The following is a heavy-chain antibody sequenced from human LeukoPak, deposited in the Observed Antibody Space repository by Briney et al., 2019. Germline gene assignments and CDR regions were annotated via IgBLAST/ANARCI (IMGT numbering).Heavy chain of an antibody. D-gene: IGHD3-3*01. CDR2: INHSGST. J-gene: IGHJ5*02. CDR1: GGSFSGYY. V-gene: IGHV4-34*01. CDR3: ARGRLRVTIFGPYNWFDP. Sequence: PSETLSLTCAVYGGSFSGYYWSWIRQPPGKGLEWIGEINHSGSTNYSPSLKSRVTISVDTSKNQFSLRLSSVTAADTAVYYCARGRLRVTIFGPYNWFDPWGQGTLVTVSS.